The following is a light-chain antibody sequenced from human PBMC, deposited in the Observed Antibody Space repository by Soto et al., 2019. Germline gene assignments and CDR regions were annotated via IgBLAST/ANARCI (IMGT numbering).Light chain of an antibody. Sequence: DIQMTQSPSSLSASVGDRVTITCRASQTISTYLNWYQQNPGKAPKLLIYAASNSQNGVPSRFSGSESGTDFTLTISSLQPEDFATYYCPKSSSIPYPFAQGTKLEIK. CDR1: QTISTY. CDR3: PKSSSIPYP. CDR2: AAS. V-gene: IGKV1-39*01. J-gene: IGKJ2*01.